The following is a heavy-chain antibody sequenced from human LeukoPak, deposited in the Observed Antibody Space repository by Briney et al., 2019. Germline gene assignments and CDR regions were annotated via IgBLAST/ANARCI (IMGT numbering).Heavy chain of an antibody. D-gene: IGHD6-13*01. CDR1: GGSFSGYY. V-gene: IGHV4-34*01. CDR3: ARGYSSSWYYYYYGMDV. Sequence: SETLSLTCAVYGGSFSGYYWSWIRQPPGKGLEWIGEINHSGSTNYNPSLKSRVTISVDTSKNQSSLKLSSVTAADTAVYYCARGYSSSWYYYYYGMDVWGKGTTVTVSS. J-gene: IGHJ6*04. CDR2: INHSGST.